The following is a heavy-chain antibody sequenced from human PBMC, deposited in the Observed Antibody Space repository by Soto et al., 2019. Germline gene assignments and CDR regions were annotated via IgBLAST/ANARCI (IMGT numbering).Heavy chain of an antibody. D-gene: IGHD4-17*01. V-gene: IGHV1-69*01. J-gene: IGHJ4*02. Sequence: QVQLVQSGAEVKKPGSSVKVSCKASGGTFSSCAISWVRQAPGQGLEWMEGIIPIFGTANYAQKFQGRVTITADESTSTAYMELSSLISEDTAVYYCARGGSDYGGNSVDYWGQGTLVTVSS. CDR3: ARGGSDYGGNSVDY. CDR2: IIPIFGTA. CDR1: GGTFSSCA.